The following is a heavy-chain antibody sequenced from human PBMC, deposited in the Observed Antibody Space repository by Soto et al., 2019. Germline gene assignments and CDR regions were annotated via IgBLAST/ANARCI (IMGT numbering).Heavy chain of an antibody. J-gene: IGHJ4*02. CDR2: IYYSGST. Sequence: QLQLQESGPGLVKPSETLSLTCTVSGGSISSSSYYWGWIRQPPGKGLEWIGSIYYSGSTYYNPSHKSRVTIPVDTSKTQFSLKLSSVTAADTAVYYCASYYYASSGYYYVPGVYWGQGTLVTVSS. CDR3: ASYYYASSGYYYVPGVY. CDR1: GGSISSSSYY. V-gene: IGHV4-39*01. D-gene: IGHD3-22*01.